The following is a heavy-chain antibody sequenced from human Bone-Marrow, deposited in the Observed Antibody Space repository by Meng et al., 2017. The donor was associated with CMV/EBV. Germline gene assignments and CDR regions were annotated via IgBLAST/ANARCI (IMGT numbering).Heavy chain of an antibody. D-gene: IGHD4-23*01. CDR1: GFTFSSYG. J-gene: IGHJ4*02. V-gene: IGHV3-33*01. CDR2: IWYDGSNK. Sequence: GGSLRLSCAASGFTFSSYGMHWVRQAPGKGLEWVAVIWYDGSNKYYADSVKGRFTISRDNSKNTLYLQMNSLRAEDTAVYYCLYGGNSGGFDYWGQGTLVPVSS. CDR3: LYGGNSGGFDY.